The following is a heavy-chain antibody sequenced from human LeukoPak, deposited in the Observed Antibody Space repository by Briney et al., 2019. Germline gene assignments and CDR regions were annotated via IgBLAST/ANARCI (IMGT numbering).Heavy chain of an antibody. J-gene: IGHJ4*02. V-gene: IGHV1-18*01. CDR1: GYTFTSYG. D-gene: IGHD5-18*01. CDR3: ARGSDTAMVDDYFDY. CDR2: ISTYNGKT. Sequence: ASVKVSCKSSGYTFTSYGISWVRQAPGQGLEWMGWISTYNGKTNYAQKLQGRVTITTDTSTSTAYMELRSLRSDDTAVYYCARGSDTAMVDDYFDYWGQGTLVTVSS.